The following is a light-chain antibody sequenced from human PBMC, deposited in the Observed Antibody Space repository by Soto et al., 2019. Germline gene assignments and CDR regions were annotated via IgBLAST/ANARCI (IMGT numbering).Light chain of an antibody. Sequence: EIVLTQSPGTLSLSPGERVTLSCRANQSVSSSFLAWYQQKPGQAPRLLIYGASSRATGIPDRFSGSGSGTDFTLTISGLEPEDFAVYYCQQYDSSPWTFGQGTRVEIK. J-gene: IGKJ1*01. V-gene: IGKV3-20*01. CDR1: QSVSSSF. CDR3: QQYDSSPWT. CDR2: GAS.